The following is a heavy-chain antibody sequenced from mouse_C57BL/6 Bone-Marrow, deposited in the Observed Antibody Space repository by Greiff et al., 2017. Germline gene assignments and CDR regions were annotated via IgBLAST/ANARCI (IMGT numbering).Heavy chain of an antibody. D-gene: IGHD1-1*01. CDR2: IHPNSGST. V-gene: IGHV1-64*01. J-gene: IGHJ2*01. CDR3: ASWGLLRDDD. Sequence: QVQLKESGAELVKPGASVKLSCKASGYTFTSYWMHWVKQRPGQGLEWIGMIHPNSGSTNYNEKFKSKATLTVDKSSSTAYMQLSSLTSEDSAVYYGASWGLLRDDDWGQGTTLTVSS. CDR1: GYTFTSYW.